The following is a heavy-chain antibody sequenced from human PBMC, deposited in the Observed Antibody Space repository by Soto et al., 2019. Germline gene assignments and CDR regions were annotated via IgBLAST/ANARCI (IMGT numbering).Heavy chain of an antibody. J-gene: IGHJ5*02. V-gene: IGHV1-3*01. D-gene: IGHD1-7*01. CDR1: GYTFTTYT. CDR2: INAGNGKT. Sequence: GASVKVSCKASGYTFTTYTIHWVRQAPGQGLEWMGWINAGNGKTQYSQKFQGRVSITSDTSASTAYMELSGLRSEDTAVYYCARQFITGTSLLRFGPWGQGALVTVSS. CDR3: ARQFITGTSLLRFGP.